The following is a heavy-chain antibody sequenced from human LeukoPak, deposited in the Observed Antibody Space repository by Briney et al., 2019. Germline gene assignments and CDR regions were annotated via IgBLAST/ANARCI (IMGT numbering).Heavy chain of an antibody. CDR3: ARDEKYSYDY. CDR1: GFTFSSNA. Sequence: GRSLRLSCAGSGFTFSSNAMHWVRQAPGKGLEWVAAISYDGNIKWYADSVKGRFTISRDNSKNTLYLQMNSLRAEDTAVYYCARDEKYSYDYWGQGTLVTVSS. CDR2: ISYDGNIK. D-gene: IGHD5-18*01. J-gene: IGHJ4*02. V-gene: IGHV3-30-3*01.